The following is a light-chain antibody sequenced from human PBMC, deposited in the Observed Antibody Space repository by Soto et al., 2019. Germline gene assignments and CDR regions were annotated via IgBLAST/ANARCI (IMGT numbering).Light chain of an antibody. CDR1: QSISSY. CDR3: QQSYTTPWT. V-gene: IGKV1-39*01. J-gene: IGKJ1*01. CDR2: AAS. Sequence: DIQMTQSPSSLSASDGGRVSITCRASQSISSYLNWYQQRPGKAPHLLIYAASSLQSGVPSRFSGSGSGTDFTLTISSLQPEDFASYYCQQSYTTPWTFGQGTKVDIK.